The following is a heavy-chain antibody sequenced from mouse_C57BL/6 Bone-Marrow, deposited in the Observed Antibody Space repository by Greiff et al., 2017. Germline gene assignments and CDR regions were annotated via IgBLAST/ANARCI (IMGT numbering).Heavy chain of an antibody. D-gene: IGHD1-1*01. CDR1: GYTFTSYW. V-gene: IGHV1-50*01. CDR2: IDPSASYT. CDR3: ARDLGPIYYYGYYYAMDY. J-gene: IGHJ4*01. Sequence: QVQLQQSGAELVKPGASVKLSCKASGYTFTSYWMQWVKQRPGQGLEWIGEIDPSASYTNYNQKFKGKATLTVDTSSSTAYMQLSSLTSEDSAVYYCARDLGPIYYYGYYYAMDYWGQGTSVTVSS.